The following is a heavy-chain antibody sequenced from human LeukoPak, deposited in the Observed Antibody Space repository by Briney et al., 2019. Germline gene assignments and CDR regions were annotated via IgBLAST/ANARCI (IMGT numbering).Heavy chain of an antibody. CDR2: IYHSGST. CDR1: GYSISSGYY. J-gene: IGHJ4*02. Sequence: PETLSLTCRVSGYSISSGYYWGWIRQPPGKGLEWIGSIYHSGSTYYNPSLKSRVTTSVDTSKNQFSLKLSSVTAADTAVYYCARHRTTVVTPLDYWGQGTLVTVSS. CDR3: ARHRTTVVTPLDY. D-gene: IGHD4-23*01. V-gene: IGHV4-38-2*01.